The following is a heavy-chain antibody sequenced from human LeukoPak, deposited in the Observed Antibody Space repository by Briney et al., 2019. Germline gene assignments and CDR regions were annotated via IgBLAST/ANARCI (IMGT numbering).Heavy chain of an antibody. CDR1: GGSISSGSYY. V-gene: IGHV4-39*07. D-gene: IGHD1-14*01. J-gene: IGHJ4*02. Sequence: SETLSLTCTVSGGSISSGSYYWGWIRQPPGKGLEWIGSIYYSGSTYYNPSLKSRVTISVDTSKNQFSLKLSSVAAADTAVYYCARAPEYGLYYFDYWGQGTLVTVSS. CDR2: IYYSGST. CDR3: ARAPEYGLYYFDY.